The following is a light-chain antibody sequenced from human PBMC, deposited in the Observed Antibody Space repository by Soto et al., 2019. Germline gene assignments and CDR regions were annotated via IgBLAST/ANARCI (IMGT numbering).Light chain of an antibody. CDR2: KAS. Sequence: XIQMTQSPSTLSASVGDRVTITCRASQSISSRLAWYQQKPGKAPKLLIYKASSLESGVPSRFSGSGSGTEFTLTISSLQPDDSATYYCQQYNSYWTFGQGTKVDIK. V-gene: IGKV1-5*03. CDR1: QSISSR. J-gene: IGKJ1*01. CDR3: QQYNSYWT.